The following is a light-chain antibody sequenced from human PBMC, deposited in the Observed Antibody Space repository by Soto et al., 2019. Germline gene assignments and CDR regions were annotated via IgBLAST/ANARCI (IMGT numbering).Light chain of an antibody. Sequence: DIQMTQSPSTLSASVGDRVTITCRASQSIGSWLAWFQQKPGKAPKVLIYKASSVQTGVPARFSGSGSGTEFTLTISSLQPDDFATYYCQQYNSYSSFGQGTKVEIK. J-gene: IGKJ1*01. V-gene: IGKV1-5*03. CDR2: KAS. CDR3: QQYNSYSS. CDR1: QSIGSW.